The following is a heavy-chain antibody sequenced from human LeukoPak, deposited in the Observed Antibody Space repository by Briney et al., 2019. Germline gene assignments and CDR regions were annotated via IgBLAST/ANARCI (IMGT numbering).Heavy chain of an antibody. D-gene: IGHD3-3*01. V-gene: IGHV4-39*07. J-gene: IGHJ5*02. CDR2: IYYSGST. CDR3: ARDGGSWEYSDFWSGYYFNWFDP. Sequence: SETLSLTCTVSGGSISSSSYYWGWIRQPPGKGLEWIGSIYYSGSTYYNPSLKSRVTISVDTSKNQFSLKLSSVTAADTAVYYCARDGGSWEYSDFWSGYYFNWFDPWGQGTLVTVSS. CDR1: GGSISSSSYY.